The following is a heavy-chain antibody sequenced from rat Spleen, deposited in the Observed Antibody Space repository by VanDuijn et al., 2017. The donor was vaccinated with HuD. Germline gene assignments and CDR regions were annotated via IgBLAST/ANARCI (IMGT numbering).Heavy chain of an antibody. D-gene: IGHD1-11*01. CDR3: ARHNYGNGVDA. CDR2: IIYDGSST. V-gene: IGHV5-17*01. J-gene: IGHJ4*01. Sequence: EVQLVESGGGLVQPGRSLKLSCAASGFTFSDYAMAWVRQAPKKGLEWVATIIYDGSSTYYRDSVKGRFTISRDNAKSTLYLQMDSLRSEDTATYYCARHNYGNGVDAWGQGASVTVSS. CDR1: GFTFSDYA.